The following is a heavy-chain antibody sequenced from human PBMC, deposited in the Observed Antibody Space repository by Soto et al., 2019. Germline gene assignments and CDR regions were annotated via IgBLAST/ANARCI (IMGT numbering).Heavy chain of an antibody. CDR3: ARDRGCTNGVCYSWFDQ. D-gene: IGHD2-8*01. CDR1: GGSISSGDYY. J-gene: IGHJ5*02. CDR2: IYYSGST. V-gene: IGHV4-30-4*01. Sequence: SETVSLTCTVSGGSISSGDYYWSWIRQPPGKGLEWIGYIYYSGSTYYNPSLKSRVTISVDTSKNQFSLKLSSVTAADTAGYYCARDRGCTNGVCYSWFDQCGQGTRVTVYS.